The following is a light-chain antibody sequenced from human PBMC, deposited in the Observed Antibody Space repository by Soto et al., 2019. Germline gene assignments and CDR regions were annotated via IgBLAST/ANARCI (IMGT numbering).Light chain of an antibody. Sequence: DIQMTQSPSSLSASVGDRVTITCRASQSIRSYLNWYQQKPGKAPKLLIYAASSLQSGVPSRFSGSGFGTDFTLTISSLQREDFATYYCQQSYSTPRTFGQGTKVEIK. CDR2: AAS. CDR1: QSIRSY. CDR3: QQSYSTPRT. J-gene: IGKJ1*01. V-gene: IGKV1-39*01.